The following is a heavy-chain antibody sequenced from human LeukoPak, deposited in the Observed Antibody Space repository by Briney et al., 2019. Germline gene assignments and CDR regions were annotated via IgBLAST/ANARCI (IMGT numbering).Heavy chain of an antibody. CDR2: IYYSGST. V-gene: IGHV4-39*01. D-gene: IGHD3-10*01. CDR1: GGSISSSSYY. J-gene: IGHJ3*02. Sequence: SETLSLTCTVSGGSISSSSYYWGWIRQPPGKGLEWIESIYYSGSTYYNPSLKSRFTISVDTSKNQFSLKLSSVTAADTAVYYCARLLHVLLWFGELSHNDAFDIWGQGTMVTVSS. CDR3: ARLLHVLLWFGELSHNDAFDI.